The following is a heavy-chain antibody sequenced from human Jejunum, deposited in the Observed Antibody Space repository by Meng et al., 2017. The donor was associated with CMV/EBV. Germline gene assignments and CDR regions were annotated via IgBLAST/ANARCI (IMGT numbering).Heavy chain of an antibody. CDR2: MNQDGSNN. V-gene: IGHV3-7*01. Sequence: SEFSFRNYWMSWVRQAPGKGLEWVANMNQDGSNNFYLDSVKGRFTISRDNTKNSLYLQMNSLRAEDTAVYYCGREVPGGAVALDYWGQGALVTVSS. J-gene: IGHJ4*02. CDR1: EFSFRNYW. CDR3: GREVPGGAVALDY. D-gene: IGHD3-3*02.